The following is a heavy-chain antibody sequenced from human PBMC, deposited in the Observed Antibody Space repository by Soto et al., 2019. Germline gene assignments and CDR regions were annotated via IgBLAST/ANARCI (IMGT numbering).Heavy chain of an antibody. D-gene: IGHD3-3*01. V-gene: IGHV4-59*01. CDR1: GGSISSYY. Sequence: QVQLQESGPGLVKPSETLSLTCTVSGGSISSYYWSWIRQPPGKGLEWIGYIYYSGSTNYNPSLKSRVTISVDTSKNQFSLKLSSVTAADTAVYYCARLFTIFGPLIYWGQGTLVTVSS. J-gene: IGHJ4*02. CDR3: ARLFTIFGPLIY. CDR2: IYYSGST.